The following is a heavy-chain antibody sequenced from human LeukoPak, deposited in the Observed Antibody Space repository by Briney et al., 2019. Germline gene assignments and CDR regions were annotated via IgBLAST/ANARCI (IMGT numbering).Heavy chain of an antibody. CDR3: ARVGYGSSWGERYYFDY. J-gene: IGHJ4*02. Sequence: GRSLRLSCATSGFSVSNNYMSWVRQAPGKGLEWVSVISSGGGTYYADSVKGRFTISRDNSKNTLYLQMNSLRAEDTAVYYCARVGYGSSWGERYYFDYWGQGAQVTVSS. D-gene: IGHD6-13*01. CDR2: ISSGGGT. CDR1: GFSVSNNY. V-gene: IGHV3-66*01.